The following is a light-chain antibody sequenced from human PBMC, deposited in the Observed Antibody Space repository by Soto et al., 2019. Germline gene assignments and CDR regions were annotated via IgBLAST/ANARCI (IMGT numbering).Light chain of an antibody. CDR1: QSVSSN. CDR3: QQYNYWPT. V-gene: IGKV3-15*01. J-gene: IGKJ5*01. CDR2: GAS. Sequence: EIVMTQSPATLSVSPGQRGTLSCRASQSVSSNVAWYQQKPGQAPRLLIYGASTRATGIPARFSGSGSGTEFTLTISSLQSEDFAVYFCQQYNYWPTFGQGTRLEIK.